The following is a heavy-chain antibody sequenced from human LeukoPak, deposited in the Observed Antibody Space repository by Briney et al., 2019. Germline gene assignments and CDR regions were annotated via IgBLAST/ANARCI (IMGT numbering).Heavy chain of an antibody. CDR2: INTNSGGT. Sequence: ASVKVSCKASGYTFIGYYMNWVRQAPGQGLEWMGWINTNSGGTKCAQKFQGRVTLTRDTSITTVYMELSGLRSDDTAVYYCARDRSCCTADGCYGGLDSWGLGTLVTVSS. D-gene: IGHD2-8*02. CDR1: GYTFIGYY. CDR3: ARDRSCCTADGCYGGLDS. J-gene: IGHJ4*02. V-gene: IGHV1-2*02.